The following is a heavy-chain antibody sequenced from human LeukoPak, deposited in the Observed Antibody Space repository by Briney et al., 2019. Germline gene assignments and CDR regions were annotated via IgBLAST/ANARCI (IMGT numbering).Heavy chain of an antibody. CDR2: IIPISGTA. J-gene: IGHJ4*02. V-gene: IGHV1-69*05. CDR3: AKDLSGFWSGYPAFDY. D-gene: IGHD3-3*01. Sequence: SVKVSCKASGGTFSSYAISWVRQAPGQGLEWMGGIIPISGTANYAQKFQGRVTITTDESTSTAYMELSSLRADDTAVYYCAKDLSGFWSGYPAFDYWGQGTLVTVSS. CDR1: GGTFSSYA.